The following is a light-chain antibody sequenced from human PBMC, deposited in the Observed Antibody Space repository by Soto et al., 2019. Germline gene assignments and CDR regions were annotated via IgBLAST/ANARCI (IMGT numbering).Light chain of an antibody. CDR3: HHYGRSPIFT. CDR2: APS. J-gene: IGKJ3*01. V-gene: IGKV3-20*01. CDR1: QSVVSNH. Sequence: VLPQSPATLSLSAGERATLSCRASQSVVSNHLAWYHQKPGQAPRLLIYAPSTRPAGIPDRFSGSGSGTDFTLTISRLEPEDFGVFFCHHYGRSPIFTFGPGTTVDMK.